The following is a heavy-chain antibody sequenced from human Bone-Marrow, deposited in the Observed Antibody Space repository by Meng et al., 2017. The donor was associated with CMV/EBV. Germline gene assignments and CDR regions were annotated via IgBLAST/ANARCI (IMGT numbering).Heavy chain of an antibody. D-gene: IGHD3-3*01. CDR3: ARALSQPLPLEWLLSSYYYYGMDV. Sequence: GESLKISCAASGFTFSSYAMHWVRQAPGKGLEWVAVISYDGSNKYYADSVKGRFTISRDNSKNTLYLQMNSLRAEDTAVYYCARALSQPLPLEWLLSSYYYYGMDVWGQGTTVTVYS. J-gene: IGHJ6*02. V-gene: IGHV3-30-3*01. CDR1: GFTFSSYA. CDR2: ISYDGSNK.